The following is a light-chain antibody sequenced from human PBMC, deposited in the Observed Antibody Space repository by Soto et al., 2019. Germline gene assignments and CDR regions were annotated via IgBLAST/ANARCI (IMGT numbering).Light chain of an antibody. CDR1: QTISSW. CDR3: QQFHTYPVT. V-gene: IGKV1-5*03. CDR2: KAS. J-gene: IGKJ5*01. Sequence: DIQMTQSPSTLSGSVGDRVTITCRASQTISSWLAWYQQKPGKAPKLLIYKASTLKSGVPSRFSGSGSGTDFTLTISSLQAEDFATYYCQQFHTYPVTFGQGTRLEIK.